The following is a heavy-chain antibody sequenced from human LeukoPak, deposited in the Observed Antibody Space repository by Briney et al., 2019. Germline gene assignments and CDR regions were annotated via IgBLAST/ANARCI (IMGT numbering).Heavy chain of an antibody. D-gene: IGHD1-26*01. Sequence: GASGKGSCKASGYTFTGYYMHWVRQAPGQGLEWMGIINPSGGSTSYAQKFQGRVTMTRDMSTSTVYMELSSLRSEDTAVYYCARGVGANYYFDYWGQGTLVTVSS. CDR1: GYTFTGYY. CDR3: ARGVGANYYFDY. CDR2: INPSGGST. J-gene: IGHJ4*02. V-gene: IGHV1-46*01.